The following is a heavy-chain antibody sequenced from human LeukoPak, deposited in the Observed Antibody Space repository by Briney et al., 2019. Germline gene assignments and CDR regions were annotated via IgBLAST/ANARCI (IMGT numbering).Heavy chain of an antibody. CDR1: GGSISSGAYY. D-gene: IGHD3-16*01. Sequence: SQTLSLTCTVSGGSISSGAYYWSWVRQHPGKGLEWIGYIYYSGNTYYNPSLKSRVTISVDTSKNQFSLKLSSVTAADTAVYYCARGGDTDPHFDYWGQGTLVTVSS. CDR3: ARGGDTDPHFDY. CDR2: IYYSGNT. V-gene: IGHV4-31*03. J-gene: IGHJ4*02.